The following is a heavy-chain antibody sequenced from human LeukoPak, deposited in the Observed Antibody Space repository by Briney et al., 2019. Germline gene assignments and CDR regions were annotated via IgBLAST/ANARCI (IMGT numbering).Heavy chain of an antibody. Sequence: ASVNVSCKASGYTFTSYGISWVRQAPGQGLEWMGWISAYNGNTNYAQKLQGRVTMTTDTSTSTAYMELRSLRSDDTAVYYCARDLDIVVVPAAIPGGDNWFDPWGQGTLVTVSS. V-gene: IGHV1-18*01. CDR1: GYTFTSYG. CDR2: ISAYNGNT. J-gene: IGHJ5*02. D-gene: IGHD2-2*02. CDR3: ARDLDIVVVPAAIPGGDNWFDP.